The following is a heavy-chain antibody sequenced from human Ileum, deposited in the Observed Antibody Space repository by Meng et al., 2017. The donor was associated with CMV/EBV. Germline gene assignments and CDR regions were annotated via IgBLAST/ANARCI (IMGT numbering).Heavy chain of an antibody. J-gene: IGHJ6*02. V-gene: IGHV4-59*01. CDR2: IYYSGST. D-gene: IGHD6-19*01. Sequence: SETLSLTCTVSGGSISSYYWSWTRQPPGKGLEWIGYIYYSGSTNYNPSLKSRVTISVDTSKNQFSLKLSSVTAADTAVYYCARVFSSGWSYGMDVWGQGTTVTVSS. CDR3: ARVFSSGWSYGMDV. CDR1: GGSISSYY.